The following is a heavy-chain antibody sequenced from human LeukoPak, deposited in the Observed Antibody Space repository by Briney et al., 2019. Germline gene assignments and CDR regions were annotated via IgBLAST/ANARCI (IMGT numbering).Heavy chain of an antibody. J-gene: IGHJ2*01. D-gene: IGHD6-13*01. CDR1: GGSISSYY. CDR3: ARDPRIAAAGTPNWYFDL. Sequence: SETLSLTCTVSGGSISSYYWSWIRQPPGKGLEWIGYIYYSGSTNHNPSLKSRVTISVDTSKNQFSLKLSSVTAADTAVYYCARDPRIAAAGTPNWYFDLWGRGTLVTVSS. CDR2: IYYSGST. V-gene: IGHV4-59*01.